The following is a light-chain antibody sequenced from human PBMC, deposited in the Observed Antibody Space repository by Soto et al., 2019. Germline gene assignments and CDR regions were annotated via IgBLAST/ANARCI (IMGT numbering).Light chain of an antibody. CDR1: SSDVGGYNY. CDR2: EVR. V-gene: IGLV2-14*01. J-gene: IGLJ3*02. CDR3: SSYTSNNTWV. Sequence: QSVLTQPASVSGSPGQSITISCTGTSSDVGGYNYVSWYQQHPGKAPKLMIYEVRNRPSGVPDRFSGSKSGNMASLTISGLQAEDEADYYCSSYTSNNTWVFGGGTKVTVL.